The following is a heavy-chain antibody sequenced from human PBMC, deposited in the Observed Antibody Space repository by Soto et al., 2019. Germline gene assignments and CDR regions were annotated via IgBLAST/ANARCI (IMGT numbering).Heavy chain of an antibody. J-gene: IGHJ4*02. D-gene: IGHD6-19*01. Sequence: QVQLVQSGAEVKKPGSSVKVSCKASGGTFSSYAISWVRQAPGQGLEWMGGIIPIFGTANYAQKFQGRVTITADESTGTAYMELSSLRSEDTAVYYRAGAVAGTSAFDYWGQGTLVTVSS. CDR1: GGTFSSYA. V-gene: IGHV1-69*12. CDR2: IIPIFGTA. CDR3: AGAVAGTSAFDY.